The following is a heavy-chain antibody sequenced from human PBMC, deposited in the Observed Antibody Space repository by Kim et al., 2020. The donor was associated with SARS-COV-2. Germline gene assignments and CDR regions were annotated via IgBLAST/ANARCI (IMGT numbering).Heavy chain of an antibody. V-gene: IGHV4-34*01. CDR3: ARGVGLRYFDWPIFYGMDV. CDR2: INHSGST. D-gene: IGHD3-9*01. CDR1: GGSFSGYY. J-gene: IGHJ6*02. Sequence: SETLSLTCAVYGGSFSGYYWSWIRQPPGKGLEWIGEINHSGSTNYNPSLKSRVTISVDTSKNQFSLKLSSVTAADTAVYYCARGVGLRYFDWPIFYGMDVWGQGTTVTVSS.